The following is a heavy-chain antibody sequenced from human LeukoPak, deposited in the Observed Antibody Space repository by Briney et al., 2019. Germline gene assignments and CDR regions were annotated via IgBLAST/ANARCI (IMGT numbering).Heavy chain of an antibody. Sequence: GESLKISCKGSGYSFTNYWIAWGRQMPGKGLEWMGIIYPGDSDTTYSPSFQGQVTISADKSISTAYLQWSSLKASDTAMYYCARTNGGSYLTYWGQGTLVTVSS. J-gene: IGHJ4*02. CDR1: GYSFTNYW. CDR2: IYPGDSDT. D-gene: IGHD1-26*01. CDR3: ARTNGGSYLTY. V-gene: IGHV5-51*01.